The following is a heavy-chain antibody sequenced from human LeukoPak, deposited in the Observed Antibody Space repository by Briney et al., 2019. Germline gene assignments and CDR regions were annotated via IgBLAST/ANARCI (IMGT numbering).Heavy chain of an antibody. CDR2: ITSTSSNT. D-gene: IGHD5-18*01. V-gene: IGHV3-11*06. CDR1: GFIFSDSY. CDR3: ARLHGYSYGLADS. Sequence: GGSLRLSCAASGFIFSDSYMAWIRQAPGKGPEWVSYITSTSSNTMYPDSVRGRFTISRDNAKNSLYLQMNSLRAEDTAVYYCARLHGYSYGLADSWGQGTLVTVSS. J-gene: IGHJ4*02.